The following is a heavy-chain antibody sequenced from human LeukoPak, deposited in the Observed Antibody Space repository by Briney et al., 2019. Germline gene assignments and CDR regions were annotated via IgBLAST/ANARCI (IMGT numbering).Heavy chain of an antibody. CDR3: ARSPDILTGEKFDY. V-gene: IGHV1-2*02. J-gene: IGHJ4*02. D-gene: IGHD3-9*01. CDR1: GYTFTGYY. Sequence: ASVKVSCKASGYTFTGYYVHWVRQAPGQGLEWMGWMNPKSGGTNYAQKFEARVTMNRDTSISTAYMVLSRLRFDDTAVYYCARSPDILTGEKFDYWGQGTLVTVSS. CDR2: MNPKSGGT.